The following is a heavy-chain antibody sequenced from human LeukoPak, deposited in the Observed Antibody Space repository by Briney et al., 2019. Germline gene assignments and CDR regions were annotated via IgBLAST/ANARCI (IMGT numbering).Heavy chain of an antibody. CDR2: IYTSGST. J-gene: IGHJ4*02. CDR3: ARQYYYDSGGFSTYFDY. V-gene: IGHV4-4*07. Sequence: SETLSLTCTVSGGSVSSHFWSWIRQPAGKGLEWIGRIYTSGSTNYNPSLKSRVTMSVDTSRNQFSLKLSSVTAADTAVYYCARQYYYDSGGFSTYFDYWGQGTLVTVSS. D-gene: IGHD3-22*01. CDR1: GGSVSSHF.